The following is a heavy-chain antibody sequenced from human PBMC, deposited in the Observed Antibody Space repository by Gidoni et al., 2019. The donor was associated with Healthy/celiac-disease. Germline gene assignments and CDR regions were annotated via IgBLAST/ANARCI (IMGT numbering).Heavy chain of an antibody. CDR2: IIPIFGTA. CDR1: GGTFSSYA. J-gene: IGHJ6*02. D-gene: IGHD3-9*01. V-gene: IGHV1-69*06. Sequence: QVQLVQSGAEVKKPGSSVKVSCKASGGTFSSYAISWVRQAPGQGLEWMGWIIPIFGTANYAQKFQGRLTITADKSTRTAYMELSSLRSEDTAVYYCATPSGRYFDWYTTGAIPYYYYGMDVWGQGTTVTVSS. CDR3: ATPSGRYFDWYTTGAIPYYYYGMDV.